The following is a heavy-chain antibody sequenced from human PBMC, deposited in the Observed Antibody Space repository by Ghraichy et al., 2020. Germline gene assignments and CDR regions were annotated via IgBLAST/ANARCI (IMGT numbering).Heavy chain of an antibody. CDR2: IDESGGDT. D-gene: IGHD3-16*01. J-gene: IGHJ4*02. Sequence: LSLTCVASGFTFATSGMSWVRQPPGRGLEWISTIDESGGDTHYADSVKGRFTISRDTPRNTLYLQMNSLRAEDTAVYYCAKDVGGPSEFEYWGQGILVTVSS. V-gene: IGHV3-23*01. CDR1: GFTFATSG. CDR3: AKDVGGPSEFEY.